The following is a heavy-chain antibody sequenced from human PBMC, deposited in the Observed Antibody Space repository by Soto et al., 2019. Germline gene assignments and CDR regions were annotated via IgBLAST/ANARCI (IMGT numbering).Heavy chain of an antibody. J-gene: IGHJ5*02. CDR3: AKEKISTSCCNWFDP. V-gene: IGHV3-73*01. D-gene: IGHD2-2*01. Sequence: WIRQPPGKGLEWVGRIRSKANSYATAYAASVKGRFTISRDDSKNTAYLQMNSLRAEDTAVYYCAKEKISTSCCNWFDPWGQGTLVTVSS. CDR2: IRSKANSYAT.